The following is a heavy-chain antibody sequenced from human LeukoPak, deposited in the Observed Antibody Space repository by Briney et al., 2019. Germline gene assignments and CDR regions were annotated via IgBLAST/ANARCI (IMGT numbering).Heavy chain of an antibody. Sequence: GRSLRLSCAASGFTFSSYGMHWVRQAPGKGLEWVAVIWYDGSNKYYADSVKGRFTISRDNSKNTLYLQMNSLRAEDTAVYYCAKDAYGSGSYFVYWGQGTLVTASS. J-gene: IGHJ4*02. D-gene: IGHD3-10*01. CDR1: GFTFSSYG. CDR3: AKDAYGSGSYFVY. V-gene: IGHV3-33*06. CDR2: IWYDGSNK.